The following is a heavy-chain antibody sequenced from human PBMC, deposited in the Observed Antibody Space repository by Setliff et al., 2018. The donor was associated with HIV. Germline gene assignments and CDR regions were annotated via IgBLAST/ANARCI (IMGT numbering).Heavy chain of an antibody. V-gene: IGHV1-18*01. Sequence: ASVKVSCKASGYNFDSFAVIWVRQAPGQGLEWMGWISGYNGQTKDAQKFQGRLIMTTDTATSTSSLELRSLRSDDTAVYYCARDRIPSKWLLESDYWGQGTLVTVSS. CDR1: GYNFDSFA. CDR3: ARDRIPSKWLLESDY. CDR2: ISGYNGQT. J-gene: IGHJ4*02. D-gene: IGHD3-22*01.